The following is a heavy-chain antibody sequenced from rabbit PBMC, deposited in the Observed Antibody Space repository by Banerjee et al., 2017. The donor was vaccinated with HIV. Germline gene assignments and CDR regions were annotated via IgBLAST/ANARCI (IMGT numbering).Heavy chain of an antibody. V-gene: IGHV1S45*01. D-gene: IGHD1-1*01. CDR1: GIDFSSYA. CDR2: IGAGSSGST. Sequence: QEQLVESGGDLVQPGASLTLTCTASGIDFSSYAMCWVRQAPGKGLEWIACIGAGSSGSTWYASWAKGRFTISKTSSTTVTLQTTSLTAADTATYFCARSSSGYYNGMDLWGPGTLVTVS. CDR3: ARSSSGYYNGMDL. J-gene: IGHJ6*01.